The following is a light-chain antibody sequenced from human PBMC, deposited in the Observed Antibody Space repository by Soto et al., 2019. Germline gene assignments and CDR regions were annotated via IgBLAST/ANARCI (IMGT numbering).Light chain of an antibody. CDR2: EVS. CDR1: SSDVGDYNY. CDR3: CSYAGTYTVV. J-gene: IGLJ2*01. V-gene: IGLV2-11*01. Sequence: QSVLTQPRSVSGSPGQSVTISCTGTSSDVGDYNYVSWYQQHPGKAPKFIIYEVSKRPSGVPHRFSGSKSGNTASLTISGLQAEDEADYYCCSYAGTYTVVFGGGTKVTVL.